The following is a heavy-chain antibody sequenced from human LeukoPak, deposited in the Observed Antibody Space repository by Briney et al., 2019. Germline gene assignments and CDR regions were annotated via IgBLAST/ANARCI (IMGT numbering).Heavy chain of an antibody. J-gene: IGHJ4*02. CDR1: GGSFSGYY. CDR3: ARVDYDSSGYYQNFDY. Sequence: IPSETLSLTCAVYGGSFSGYYWSWIRQPPGKGLEWIGEINHSGSTNYNPSLKSRVTISVDTSKNQFSLKLSSVTAADTALYYCARVDYDSSGYYQNFDYWGQGTLVTVSS. V-gene: IGHV4-34*01. D-gene: IGHD3-22*01. CDR2: INHSGST.